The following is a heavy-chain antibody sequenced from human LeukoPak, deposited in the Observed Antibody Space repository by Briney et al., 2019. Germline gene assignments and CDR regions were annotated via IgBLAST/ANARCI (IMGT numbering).Heavy chain of an antibody. V-gene: IGHV3-30*03. D-gene: IGHD2-2*01. CDR1: GFTFSSYG. CDR3: GGYAVFDY. CDR2: ISYDGSNK. J-gene: IGHJ4*02. Sequence: GGSLRLSCAASGFTFSSYGMHWVRQAPGKGLEWVAVISYDGSNKYYADSVKGRFTISRDNSKNTLYLQMSSLRVEDTAVYYCGGYAVFDYWGQGTLVTVSS.